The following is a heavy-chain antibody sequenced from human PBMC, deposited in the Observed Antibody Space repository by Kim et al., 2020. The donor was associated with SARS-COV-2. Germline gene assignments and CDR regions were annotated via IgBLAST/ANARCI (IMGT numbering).Heavy chain of an antibody. Sequence: SETLSLTCSVSGYSITTVSYYWGWIRQSPGKGLEWIGSIYHTGSTYYNPSLKSRVTLSVDTSKNQFSLHMNSVTAADTAVYYCARAWFGGFFLGCFAPWG. CDR3: ARAWFGGFFLGCFAP. J-gene: IGHJ5*02. V-gene: IGHV4-39*01. CDR1: GYSITTVSYY. CDR2: IYHTGST. D-gene: IGHD3-10*01.